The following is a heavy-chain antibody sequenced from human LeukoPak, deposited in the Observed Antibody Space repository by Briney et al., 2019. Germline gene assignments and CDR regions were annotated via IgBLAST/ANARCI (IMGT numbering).Heavy chain of an antibody. CDR2: ISYDGSNK. J-gene: IGHJ4*02. V-gene: IGHV3-30*18. D-gene: IGHD1-14*01. CDR3: AKLREPFDY. Sequence: GRSQRLSCAASGFTFSSYGMHWVRQAPGKGLEWVAVISYDGSNKYYADSVKGRFTISRDNSKNTLYLQMNSLRAEDTAVYYCAKLREPFDYWGQGTLVTVSS. CDR1: GFTFSSYG.